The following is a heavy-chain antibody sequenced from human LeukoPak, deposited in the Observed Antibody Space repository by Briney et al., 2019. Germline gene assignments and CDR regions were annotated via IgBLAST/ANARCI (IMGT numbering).Heavy chain of an antibody. V-gene: IGHV4-59*01. CDR3: ARDAEDGYNRFDY. CDR1: GGSISSYH. J-gene: IGHJ4*02. D-gene: IGHD5-24*01. Sequence: SETLSLTCTVSGGSISSYHWSWIRQPPGKGLEWIGYIYYSGSTNYNPSLKSRVTISVDTSKNQFSLKLSSVTAADTAVYYCARDAEDGYNRFDYWGQGTLVTVSS. CDR2: IYYSGST.